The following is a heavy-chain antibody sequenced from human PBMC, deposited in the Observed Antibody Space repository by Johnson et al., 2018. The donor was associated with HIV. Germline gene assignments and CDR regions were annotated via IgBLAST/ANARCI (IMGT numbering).Heavy chain of an antibody. D-gene: IGHD5-24*01. CDR3: ARGGLEMATITDAFDI. J-gene: IGHJ3*02. Sequence: VQLVESGGGLVQPGRSLRLSCAASGFTFDDYAMHWVRQAPGKGLEWVSGISWNSGSIGYADSVKGRFTISRDNSKNTLYLQMGSLRAEDMAVYYCARGGLEMATITDAFDIWGQGTMVTVSS. CDR1: GFTFDDYA. V-gene: IGHV3-9*03. CDR2: ISWNSGSI.